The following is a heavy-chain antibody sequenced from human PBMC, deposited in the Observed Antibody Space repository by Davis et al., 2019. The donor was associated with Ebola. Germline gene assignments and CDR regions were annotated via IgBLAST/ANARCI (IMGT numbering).Heavy chain of an antibody. J-gene: IGHJ4*02. D-gene: IGHD1-26*01. V-gene: IGHV3-74*01. CDR2: INRDGSGT. Sequence: GESLKISCAASGFTFSNYWMHWVRQAPGKGLVWVSRINRDGSGTTYADSVKGRFTISRDTAKNSLYLQMNSLRAEDTAVYYCAREAYSGSYLDYWGQGTLVTVSS. CDR3: AREAYSGSYLDY. CDR1: GFTFSNYW.